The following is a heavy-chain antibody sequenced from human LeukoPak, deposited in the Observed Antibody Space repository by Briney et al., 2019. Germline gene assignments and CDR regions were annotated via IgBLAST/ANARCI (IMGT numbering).Heavy chain of an antibody. D-gene: IGHD6-13*01. Sequence: PGGSLRLSCAASRFTFSNYSMSWVRQAPGKGLEWVSGISGDGGSTSYADFVRGRFTISRDKSKNTLYLQMNSLRAEDTAVYYCAKDPSSSCNGYFDYWGQGTLVTASS. CDR2: ISGDGGST. J-gene: IGHJ4*02. V-gene: IGHV3-23*01. CDR3: AKDPSSSCNGYFDY. CDR1: RFTFSNYS.